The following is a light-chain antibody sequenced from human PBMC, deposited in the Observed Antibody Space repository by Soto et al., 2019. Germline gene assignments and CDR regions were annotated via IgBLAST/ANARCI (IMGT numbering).Light chain of an antibody. CDR1: QSVSSN. CDR3: QQYNNWPWT. CDR2: GAS. V-gene: IGKV3-15*01. J-gene: IGKJ1*01. Sequence: IVMTQSPATLSVSPGERATLYCRASQSVSSNLAWYQQKPGQAPRLLIYGASTRATGIPARFSGSGSGTEFTLTISSLQSEDFAVYYCQQYNNWPWTFGQGTKVDVK.